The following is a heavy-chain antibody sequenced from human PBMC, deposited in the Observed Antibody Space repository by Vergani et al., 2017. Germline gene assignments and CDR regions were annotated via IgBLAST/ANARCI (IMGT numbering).Heavy chain of an antibody. Sequence: QLQLHKSGPGLVKPSETLSLTCTLSGGSISSRSHFWGWLRQTPGKGLEWIGSIYYSGSTYYNPSLKSRVSISVDTSKNQFSLKLSSVTAADTAVYYCARHEDIVVVPAAPFDPWGQGTLVTVSS. D-gene: IGHD2-2*01. CDR3: ARHEDIVVVPAAPFDP. V-gene: IGHV4-39*01. CDR2: IYYSGST. CDR1: GGSISSRSHF. J-gene: IGHJ5*02.